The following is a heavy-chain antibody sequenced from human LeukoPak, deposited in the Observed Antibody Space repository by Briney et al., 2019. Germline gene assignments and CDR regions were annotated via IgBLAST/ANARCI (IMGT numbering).Heavy chain of an antibody. J-gene: IGHJ4*02. CDR1: GGTFSSYA. D-gene: IGHD3-3*01. V-gene: IGHV1-69*13. Sequence: ASVKVSCKASGGTFSSYAISWVRQAPGQGLEWMGGIIPIFGTANYAQKFQGRVTITADESTSTAYMELSSLRSEDTAVYYYATNTYDFWSGYRDYFDYWGQGTLVTVSS. CDR2: IIPIFGTA. CDR3: ATNTYDFWSGYRDYFDY.